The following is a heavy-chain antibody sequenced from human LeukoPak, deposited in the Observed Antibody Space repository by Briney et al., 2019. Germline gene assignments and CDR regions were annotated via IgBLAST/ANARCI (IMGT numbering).Heavy chain of an antibody. CDR1: GFTFSSYW. D-gene: IGHD5-24*01. CDR2: ISYDGSNK. V-gene: IGHV3-30*01. CDR3: ARDLSDEMATSVLDY. J-gene: IGHJ4*02. Sequence: PGGSLRLSCAASGFTFSSYWMSWVRQAPGKGLEWVAVISYDGSNKYYADSVKGRFTISRDNSKNTLYLQMNSLRAEDTAVYYCARDLSDEMATSVLDYWGQGTLVTVSS.